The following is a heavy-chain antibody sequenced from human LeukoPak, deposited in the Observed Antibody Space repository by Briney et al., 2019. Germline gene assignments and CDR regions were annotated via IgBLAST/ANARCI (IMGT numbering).Heavy chain of an antibody. J-gene: IGHJ4*02. CDR2: ISSSSSYT. Sequence: GGSLRLSCAASGFTFSDYYMSWIRQAPGKGLEWISYISSSSSYTNYADSVKGRFTISRDNAKNSLYLQMNSLRAEDSAVYYCARDLNDYYSYYYDYWGQGTLVTVSS. V-gene: IGHV3-11*06. CDR3: ARDLNDYYSYYYDY. CDR1: GFTFSDYY. D-gene: IGHD3-22*01.